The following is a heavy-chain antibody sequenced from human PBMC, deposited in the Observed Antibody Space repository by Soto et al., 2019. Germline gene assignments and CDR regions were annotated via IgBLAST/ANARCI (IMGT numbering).Heavy chain of an antibody. D-gene: IGHD2-2*01. J-gene: IGHJ4*02. V-gene: IGHV4-39*07. CDR2: IYYSGSS. CDR3: ARATPAGSADF. CDR1: GGSISSSSHY. Sequence: PSETLSLTCSVSGGSISSSSHYWGWIRQPPGQGLEWIGTIYYSGSSYSNPSLKSRVTISADTSKNQFSLRLTSVTAADTAVYFCARATPAGSADFWGQGTLVTVSS.